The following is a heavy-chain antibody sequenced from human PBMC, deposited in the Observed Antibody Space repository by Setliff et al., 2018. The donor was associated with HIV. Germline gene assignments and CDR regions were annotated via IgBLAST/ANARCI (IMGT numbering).Heavy chain of an antibody. J-gene: IGHJ4*02. V-gene: IGHV4-61*01. D-gene: IGHD4-17*01. CDR3: VRDDYGYNGKGFDY. CDR1: GDSVSSASYY. Sequence: SETLSLTCTVSGDSVSSASYYWSWIRQPPGKGLEWIGEINHSGSTNYNPSLKSRVTISVDTSNNQISLRLSSVTAADTAMYYCVRDDYGYNGKGFDYWGPGTLVTVSS. CDR2: INHSGST.